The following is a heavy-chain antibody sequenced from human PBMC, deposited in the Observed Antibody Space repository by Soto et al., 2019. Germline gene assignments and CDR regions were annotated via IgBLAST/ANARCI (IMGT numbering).Heavy chain of an antibody. V-gene: IGHV3-30*18. Sequence: QVQLVESGGGVVQPGRSLRLSCAASGFTFSSYGMHWVRQAPGKGLEWVAVISYDGSNKYYADSVKGRFTISRDNSKNTLYLQMNSQRAEDTAVYYCAKDWGTATTSPNRYYYYGMDVWGQGTTVTVSS. J-gene: IGHJ6*02. D-gene: IGHD4-4*01. CDR1: GFTFSSYG. CDR2: ISYDGSNK. CDR3: AKDWGTATTSPNRYYYYGMDV.